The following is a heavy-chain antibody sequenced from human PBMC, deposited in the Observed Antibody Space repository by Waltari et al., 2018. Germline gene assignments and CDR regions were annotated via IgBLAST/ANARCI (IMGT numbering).Heavy chain of an antibody. CDR1: GFSFNNYG. V-gene: IGHV3-48*03. CDR3: ARARYYYYGLEV. D-gene: IGHD1-20*01. J-gene: IGHJ6*02. CDR2: ISSSGSTT. Sequence: EVQLVESGGGWEQPGGSLRLSCEACGFSFNNYGMNWVRQDQGKGRAWVAYISSSGSTTYYADSVKGRFTISRDNAKSSLFLQMNSLRVEDTAVYFCARARYYYYGLEVWGQGTTVTVSS.